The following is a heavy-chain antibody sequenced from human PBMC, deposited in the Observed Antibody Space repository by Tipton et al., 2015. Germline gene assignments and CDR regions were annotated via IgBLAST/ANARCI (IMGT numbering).Heavy chain of an antibody. CDR1: AYSISSDYY. J-gene: IGHJ4*02. CDR2: ISHSGNT. Sequence: TLSLTCAVSAYSISSDYYWGWIRQPPGKGLEWIGSISHSGNTYYNPSLKSRVTMSRDTSKNQFSPKLTSVTAADTAVYYCACQDYDSLTRDYQTVDYWGQGTLVTVSS. D-gene: IGHD3-9*01. V-gene: IGHV4-38-2*01. CDR3: ACQDYDSLTRDYQTVDY.